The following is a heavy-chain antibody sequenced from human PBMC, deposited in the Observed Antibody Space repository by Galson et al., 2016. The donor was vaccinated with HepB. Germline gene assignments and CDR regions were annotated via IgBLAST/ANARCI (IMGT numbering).Heavy chain of an antibody. J-gene: IGHJ4*02. CDR2: INSDGLTT. D-gene: IGHD1-26*01. CDR3: ARDQTRRGPTTFDN. Sequence: SLRLSCAASGFTFSTYWMHWVRQAPGKGLVWVSRINSDGLTTTYADSVKGRFTISRDNGRNTLYLQMNSLRAEDTGVYYCARDQTRRGPTTFDNWGQGTLATVSS. CDR1: GFTFSTYW. V-gene: IGHV3-74*03.